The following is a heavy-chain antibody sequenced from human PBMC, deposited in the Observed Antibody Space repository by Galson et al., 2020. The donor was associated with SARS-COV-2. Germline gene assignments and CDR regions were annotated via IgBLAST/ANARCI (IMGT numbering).Heavy chain of an antibody. V-gene: IGHV3-30*04. CDR1: GFTFSNYA. Sequence: GGSLRLSCAASGFTFSNYAMHWVRQAPGKGLEWVAVISYDGSNKYYADSVKGRFTISRDISKNTLYLQMNSLRAEDTAVYYCATMYSSGCPRFDYWGQGTLVTVSS. D-gene: IGHD6-19*01. CDR3: ATMYSSGCPRFDY. CDR2: ISYDGSNK. J-gene: IGHJ4*02.